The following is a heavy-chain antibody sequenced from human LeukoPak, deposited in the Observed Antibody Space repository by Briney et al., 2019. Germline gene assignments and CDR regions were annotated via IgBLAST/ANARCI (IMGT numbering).Heavy chain of an antibody. CDR3: ARDSSYYYYYYMDV. V-gene: IGHV3-21*01. J-gene: IGHJ6*03. CDR1: GFTFSGFG. Sequence: GGSLRPSCAASGFTFSGFGMNWVRQAPGKGLEWISSISGSRSYIYYADSVKGRFTVSRDNAKNSLYLQMNSLRAEDTAMYYCARDSSYYYYYYMDVWGKGTTVTVSS. CDR2: ISGSRSYI.